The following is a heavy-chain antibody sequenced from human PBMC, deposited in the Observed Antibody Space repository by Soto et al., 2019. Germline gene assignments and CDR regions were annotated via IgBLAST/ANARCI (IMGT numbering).Heavy chain of an antibody. J-gene: IGHJ4*02. Sequence: SETLSLTCTVSGGSISSYYWSWIRQPPGKGLEWIGYIYYSGSTNYNPSLKSRVTISVDTSKNQFSLKLSSVTAADTAVYYCARVSRDFWSGYPFLYFELWGQGTLVTVTS. CDR2: IYYSGST. CDR1: GGSISSYY. V-gene: IGHV4-59*01. CDR3: ARVSRDFWSGYPFLYFEL. D-gene: IGHD3-3*01.